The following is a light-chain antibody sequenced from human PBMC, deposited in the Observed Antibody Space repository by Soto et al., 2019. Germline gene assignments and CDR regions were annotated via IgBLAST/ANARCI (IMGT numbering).Light chain of an antibody. J-gene: IGLJ1*01. CDR1: SSDVGSYNY. CDR2: MVS. V-gene: IGLV2-14*01. Sequence: QSALTQPPSASGSPGQSITISCTGTSSDVGSYNYVSWYQQYPGRVPKLLIYMVSNRPLGVSNRFSGSKSGNTASLTVSGLQAEDAADYFCTSPAPGSLYVFGTGTKVTVL. CDR3: TSPAPGSLYV.